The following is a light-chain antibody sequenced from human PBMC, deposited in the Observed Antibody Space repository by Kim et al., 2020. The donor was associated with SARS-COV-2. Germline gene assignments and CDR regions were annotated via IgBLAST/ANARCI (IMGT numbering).Light chain of an antibody. V-gene: IGLV3-27*01. J-gene: IGLJ3*02. Sequence: SVSPGQTARITCSGNILAKKYARWFQQKPGQATVLVIYKDYERPSGIPERFSGSSSGTTVNLTISGAQVEDEADYYCFSADDNNWVLGGGTQLTVL. CDR3: FSADDNNWV. CDR2: KDY. CDR1: ILAKKY.